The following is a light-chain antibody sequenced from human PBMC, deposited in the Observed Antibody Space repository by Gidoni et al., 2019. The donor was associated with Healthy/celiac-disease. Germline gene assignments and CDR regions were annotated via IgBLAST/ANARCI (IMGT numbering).Light chain of an antibody. CDR2: DAS. CDR1: QDISNY. J-gene: IGKJ2*01. CDR3: QQYDNLPPYT. Sequence: DIPPTQSPSPLSASVGERVTITCQASQDISNYLNWYQQKPGKAPKLLIYDASNLETGVPSRFSGSGSGTDFTFTISSLQPEDIATYYCQQYDNLPPYTFXXXTKLEIK. V-gene: IGKV1-33*01.